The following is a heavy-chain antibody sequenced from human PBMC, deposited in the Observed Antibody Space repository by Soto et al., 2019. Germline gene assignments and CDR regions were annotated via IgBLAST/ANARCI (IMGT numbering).Heavy chain of an antibody. CDR1: GYSFTSYW. V-gene: IGHV5-51*01. J-gene: IGHJ6*02. CDR3: AASIFYYGMDV. CDR2: IFPGDSDT. Sequence: PGESLKISCKGSGYSFTSYWIGWVRQMPGKGLEWMGMIFPGDSDTKNSPSLQGQITMSVDKSDSSAYLQWRSLKASDTAMYYCAASIFYYGMDVWGQGTTVTVSS.